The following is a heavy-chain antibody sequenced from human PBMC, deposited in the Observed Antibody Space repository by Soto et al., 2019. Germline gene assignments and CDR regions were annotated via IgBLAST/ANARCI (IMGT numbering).Heavy chain of an antibody. J-gene: IGHJ3*02. CDR2: INPNGGST. V-gene: IGHV1-46*03. D-gene: IGHD3-16*01. CDR3: AREPRLPPGGGGTEPLDI. CDR1: GYSFTSQY. Sequence: QVQLVQSGAEVKKPGASVKISCEASGYSFTSQYVHWVRQAPGQGLEWRGIINPNGGSTTYAQKSQGRVTLTRDTATRKVDVEGGSLTSEDPAAHSCAREPRLPPGGGGTEPLDIWGQGTMVTVAS.